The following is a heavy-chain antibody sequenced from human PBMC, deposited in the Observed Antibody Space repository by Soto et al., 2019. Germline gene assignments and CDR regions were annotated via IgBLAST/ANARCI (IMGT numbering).Heavy chain of an antibody. CDR2: MYSGGST. V-gene: IGHV3-66*01. J-gene: IGHJ3*02. CDR1: GFTVGNNY. D-gene: IGHD6-19*01. CDR3: ARDPCEGIGWFNAFDI. Sequence: EVQLVESRGGVVQPGGSLRLSCAASGFTVGNNYMSWVRQAPGKGLEWVSVMYSGGSTYYADSVKGRYTISRDNSKNTLYLQMNSLRAEDTAVYYCARDPCEGIGWFNAFDIWGQGTIVTVSS.